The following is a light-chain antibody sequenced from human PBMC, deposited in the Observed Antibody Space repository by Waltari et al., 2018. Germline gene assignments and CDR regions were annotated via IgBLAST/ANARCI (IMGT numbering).Light chain of an antibody. V-gene: IGKV3-20*01. CDR2: GVY. J-gene: IGKJ1*01. CDR3: QQSGGSPWT. CDR1: QSVSSH. Sequence: EIVLTQSPGTLSLSPGERATLSCSASQSVSSHLAWYQQKPGQAPRLLIYGVYSRVTSIPDRFGGIRSGTDVSLTISRLEPEDSAVYCCQQSGGSPWTSGQAPKVEI.